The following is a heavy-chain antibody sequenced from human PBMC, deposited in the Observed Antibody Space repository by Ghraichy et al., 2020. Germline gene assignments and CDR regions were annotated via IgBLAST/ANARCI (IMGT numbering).Heavy chain of an antibody. CDR1: GGSVSSGSYY. J-gene: IGHJ5*02. V-gene: IGHV4-61*01. D-gene: IGHD7-27*01. CDR3: ARRMGKLRPPGVNWFDP. Sequence: SETLSLTCTVSGGSVSSGSYYWSWIRQPPGKGLEWIGYIYYSGSTNYNPSLKSRVTISVDTSKNQFSLKLSSVTAADTAVYYCARRMGKLRPPGVNWFDPWGQGTLVTVSS. CDR2: IYYSGST.